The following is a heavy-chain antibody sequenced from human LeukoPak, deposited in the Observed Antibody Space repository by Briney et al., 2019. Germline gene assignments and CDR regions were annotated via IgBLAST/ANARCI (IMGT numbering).Heavy chain of an antibody. CDR1: GGSFSGYY. Sequence: PSETLSLTCAVYGGSFSGYYWSRIRQAPGKGLEWIGEINHSGSTNYNPSLKSRVTISVDTSKNQFSLRLSSVTAADTAVYYCARVPSTLRRHEKQWLVINYYYYYMDVWGKGTTVTVSS. CDR2: INHSGST. CDR3: ARVPSTLRRHEKQWLVINYYYYYMDV. J-gene: IGHJ6*03. D-gene: IGHD6-19*01. V-gene: IGHV4-34*01.